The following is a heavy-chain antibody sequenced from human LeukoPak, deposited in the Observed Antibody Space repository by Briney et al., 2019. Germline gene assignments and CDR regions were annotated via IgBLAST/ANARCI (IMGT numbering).Heavy chain of an antibody. CDR2: ISGSGGST. CDR3: ATMTTVVTLLFY. CDR1: GFTFSSYA. Sequence: PGGSLRLSCAASGFTFSSYAMSWVRQAPGKGLEWVSAISGSGGSTYYADSVKGRFTISRDNSKNTLYLQMNGLRAEDTAVYYCATMTTVVTLLFYWGQGTLVTVSS. J-gene: IGHJ4*02. V-gene: IGHV3-23*01. D-gene: IGHD4-23*01.